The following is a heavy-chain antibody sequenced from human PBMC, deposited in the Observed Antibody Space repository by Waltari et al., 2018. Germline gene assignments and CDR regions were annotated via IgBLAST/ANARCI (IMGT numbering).Heavy chain of an antibody. V-gene: IGHV1-24*01. CDR3: ATQIDHYYENWFDP. CDR2: FDPEDGET. Sequence: QVQLVQSGAEVKKPGASVKVSCKVSGYTLTVLTMHWVRQAPGKGLEWMGGFDPEDGETIYAQKFQGRVTMTEDTSTDTAYMELSSLRSEDTAVYYCATQIDHYYENWFDPWGQGTLVTVSS. D-gene: IGHD1-26*01. J-gene: IGHJ5*02. CDR1: GYTLTVLT.